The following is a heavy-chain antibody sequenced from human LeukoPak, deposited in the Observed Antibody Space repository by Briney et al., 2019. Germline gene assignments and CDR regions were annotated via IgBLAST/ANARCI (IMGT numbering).Heavy chain of an antibody. Sequence: GGSLRLSCTASGFTFGDYAMSWVRQAPGKGLEGVGFIRSKAYGGTTEHAASVKGRFTISRDDSKSIAYLQMNSLKTEDTAVYYCTRAACYDFWSGYYFWGQGTLVTVSS. CDR3: TRAACYDFWSGYYF. V-gene: IGHV3-49*04. CDR2: IRSKAYGGTT. J-gene: IGHJ4*02. D-gene: IGHD3-3*01. CDR1: GFTFGDYA.